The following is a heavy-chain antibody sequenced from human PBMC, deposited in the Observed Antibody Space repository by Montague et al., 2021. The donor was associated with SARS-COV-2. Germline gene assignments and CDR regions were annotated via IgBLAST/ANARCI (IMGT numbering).Heavy chain of an antibody. CDR1: GFMFSRYE. D-gene: IGHD2-21*01. J-gene: IGHJ6*02. Sequence: SLRLPGAASGFMFSRYEMNWVRQAPGKGLEWISYISSSGGGSTKHYTDXVKGQFTISRDNAKNSLYLQMNSLRVEDTAIYYCARDRDWDDWCGMDVWGQGTTVTVSS. V-gene: IGHV3-48*03. CDR2: ISSSGGGSTK. CDR3: ARDRDWDDWCGMDV.